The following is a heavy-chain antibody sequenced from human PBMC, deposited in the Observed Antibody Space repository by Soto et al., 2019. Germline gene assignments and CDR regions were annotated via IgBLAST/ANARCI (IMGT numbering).Heavy chain of an antibody. CDR1: GGPFSGYY. Sequence: QVQLQQWGAGLLKPSETLSLTCAVYGGPFSGYYWIWIRQPPGKGLEWIGEINDSGSTNYNPSINSRVTISVETSKTQFHLKLSSVTAADTAVYYCARSRFRGGYNLWGQGNLVTVSS. V-gene: IGHV4-34*01. CDR3: ARSRFRGGYNL. J-gene: IGHJ4*02. D-gene: IGHD5-12*01. CDR2: INDSGST.